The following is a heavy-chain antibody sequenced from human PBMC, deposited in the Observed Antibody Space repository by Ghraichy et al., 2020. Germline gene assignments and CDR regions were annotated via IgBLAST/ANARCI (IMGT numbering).Heavy chain of an antibody. Sequence: SQTLSLTCSVSGGSISSSRYFWGWIRQPPGKGLEWIGTIYYSGSTYYNPSLKSRVTISVDTSKNQFSLKLRSVTAADTAVYYCARHDYCSGGNCVLSHSDYGMYVWGQGTSVTVSS. J-gene: IGHJ6*02. CDR2: IYYSGST. CDR1: GGSISSSRYF. V-gene: IGHV4-39*01. D-gene: IGHD2-15*01. CDR3: ARHDYCSGGNCVLSHSDYGMYV.